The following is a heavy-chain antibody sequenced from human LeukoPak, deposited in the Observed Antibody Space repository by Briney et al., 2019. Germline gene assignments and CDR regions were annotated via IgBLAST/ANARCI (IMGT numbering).Heavy chain of an antibody. Sequence: PSETLSLTCAVYGGSFSGYYWSWIRQPPGKGLEWIGEIYHSGGPNCNPSLKSRVTISVDTSKKQFSLKLRSVTAADTAVNYCAREVAAGSYRGSDYWGQGTLVTVSS. CDR2: IYHSGGP. V-gene: IGHV4-34*01. J-gene: IGHJ4*02. D-gene: IGHD6-19*01. CDR3: AREVAAGSYRGSDY. CDR1: GGSFSGYY.